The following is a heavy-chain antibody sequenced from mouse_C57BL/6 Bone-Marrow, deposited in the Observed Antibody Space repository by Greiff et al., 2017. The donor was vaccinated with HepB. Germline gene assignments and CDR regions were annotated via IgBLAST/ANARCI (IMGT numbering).Heavy chain of an antibody. CDR2: INPSSGYT. V-gene: IGHV1-7*01. J-gene: IGHJ2*01. Sequence: QVQLKQSGAELAKPGASVKLSCKASGYTFTSYWMHWVKQRPGQGLEWIGYINPSSGYTKYNQKFKDKATSTADKSSSTAYMQLSSLTYEDSAVYYCANLLRSFDYWGQGTTLTVSS. CDR3: ANLLRSFDY. D-gene: IGHD1-1*01. CDR1: GYTFTSYW.